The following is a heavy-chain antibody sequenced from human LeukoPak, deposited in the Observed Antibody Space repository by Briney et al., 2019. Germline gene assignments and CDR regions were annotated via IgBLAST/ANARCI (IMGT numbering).Heavy chain of an antibody. CDR2: ISNSGSTI. J-gene: IGHJ4*02. V-gene: IGHV3-11*04. CDR3: VVVFDY. CDR1: GFTVSSNY. Sequence: GGSLRLSCAASGFTVSSNYMSWVRQATGKGLEWVAYISNSGSTINYADSVKGRFTISRDNAKKSLYLQMNSLRAEDTAVYYCVVVFDYWGQGTLVTVSS. D-gene: IGHD3-22*01.